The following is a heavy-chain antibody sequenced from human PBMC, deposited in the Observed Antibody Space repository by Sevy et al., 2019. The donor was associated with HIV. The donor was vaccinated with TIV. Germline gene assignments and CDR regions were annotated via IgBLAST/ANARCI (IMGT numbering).Heavy chain of an antibody. J-gene: IGHJ4*02. CDR2: IHLTLST. V-gene: IGHV4-39*01. Sequence: SETLSLTCTVSGDSVSTSNKFWGWIRQPPGKGLEWIGSIHLTLSTFYNPSLKGRFIVSEDTTKNQFSLRLSSVSAADTAVYYCARTQYGVGSAQGDCTSYPYAGDHYFDRWGRGTLVTVSS. D-gene: IGHD2-21*01. CDR1: GDSVSTSNKF. CDR3: ARTQYGVGSAQGDCTSYPYAGDHYFDR.